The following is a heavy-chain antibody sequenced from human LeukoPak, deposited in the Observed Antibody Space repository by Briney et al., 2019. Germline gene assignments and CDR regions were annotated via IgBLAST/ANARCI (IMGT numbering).Heavy chain of an antibody. J-gene: IGHJ4*02. Sequence: GRSLRLSCAASGFTFSSYGMHWVRQAPGKGLEWVAVIWYDGSNKYYADSVKGRFTISRDNSKNTLYLQMNSLRAEDTAVYYCARDGIAARQAGRGGFDYWGQGTLATVSS. CDR1: GFTFSSYG. CDR3: ARDGIAARQAGRGGFDY. D-gene: IGHD6-6*01. V-gene: IGHV3-33*01. CDR2: IWYDGSNK.